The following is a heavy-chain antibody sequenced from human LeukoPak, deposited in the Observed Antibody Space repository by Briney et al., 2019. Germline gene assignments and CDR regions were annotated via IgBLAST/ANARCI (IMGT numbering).Heavy chain of an antibody. CDR2: INPNSGGT. CDR1: GYTFTGYY. CDR3: ARDGRGLWFGELYDWFDP. J-gene: IGHJ5*02. Sequence: VKVSCKASGYTFTGYYMHWVRQAPGQGLEWMGWINPNSGGTNYAQKFQGRVTMTRDTSISTVYMELSRLRSDDTAVYYCARDGRGLWFGELYDWFDPWGQGTLVTVSS. V-gene: IGHV1-2*02. D-gene: IGHD3-10*01.